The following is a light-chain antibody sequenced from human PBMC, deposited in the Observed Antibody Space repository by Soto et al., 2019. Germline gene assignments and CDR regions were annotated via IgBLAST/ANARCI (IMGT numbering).Light chain of an antibody. CDR3: QQSSSTPFT. Sequence: DIQMTQSPSSLSVSVGDRVTISCRASQSIRTYLNWYQQKPGKAPKLLIYAASLLQSGVPSRFSGSGSGTDFTLTISSVQPEDVTTYYCQQSSSTPFTFGPGTRVDFK. J-gene: IGKJ3*01. V-gene: IGKV1-39*01. CDR2: AAS. CDR1: QSIRTY.